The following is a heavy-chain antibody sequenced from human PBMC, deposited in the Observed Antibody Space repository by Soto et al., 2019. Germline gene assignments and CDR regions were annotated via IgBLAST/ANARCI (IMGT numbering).Heavy chain of an antibody. Sequence: LSLTCTVSGGSISSSGYYWSWIRQHPGKGLEWIGYIYYSGSTYYNPSLKSRVTISVDTSKNQFSLKLSSVTAADTAVYYCARGIPDPHCTNGVCYHNWFDPWGQGTLVTVSS. CDR2: IYYSGST. V-gene: IGHV4-31*03. CDR1: GGSISSSGYY. CDR3: ARGIPDPHCTNGVCYHNWFDP. D-gene: IGHD2-8*01. J-gene: IGHJ5*02.